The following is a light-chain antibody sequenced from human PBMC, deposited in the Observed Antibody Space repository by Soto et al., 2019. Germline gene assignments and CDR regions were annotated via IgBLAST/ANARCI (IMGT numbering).Light chain of an antibody. CDR3: QQYENFVT. CDR2: DAS. V-gene: IGKV1-33*01. Sequence: DIQLTQSPCSLSGPVGDRVTLTCQASQDISNYLNWYQQKPGKDPQLLIYDASTLKKGVPSRFSGSGSGTDFTFTITSLQPEDIATYYRQQYENFVTVGQGTKVDIK. CDR1: QDISNY. J-gene: IGKJ1*01.